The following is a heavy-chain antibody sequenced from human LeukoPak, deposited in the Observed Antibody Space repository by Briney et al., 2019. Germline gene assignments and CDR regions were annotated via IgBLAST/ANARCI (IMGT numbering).Heavy chain of an antibody. CDR1: GGTFSSYA. CDR2: IIPIFGTA. J-gene: IGHJ3*02. V-gene: IGHV1-69*06. D-gene: IGHD4-17*01. Sequence: GASVKVSCKASGGTFSSYAISWVRQAPGQGLEWMGGIIPIFGTANYAQKFQGRVTMTEDTSTDTAYMELSSLRSEDTAVYYCATPLGGDYGDLYAFDIWGQGTMVTVSS. CDR3: ATPLGGDYGDLYAFDI.